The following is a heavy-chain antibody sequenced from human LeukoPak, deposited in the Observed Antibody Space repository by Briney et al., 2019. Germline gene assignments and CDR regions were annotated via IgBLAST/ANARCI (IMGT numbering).Heavy chain of an antibody. CDR1: GGSISSSSYY. CDR3: ARLYIKSGGAKPFDY. V-gene: IGHV4-39*01. D-gene: IGHD1-14*01. Sequence: SETLSLTCTVSGGSISSSSYYWGWIRQPPGKGLEWIGSIYYSGSTYYNPSLKSRVTISVDTSKNQFSLKLSSVTAADTAVYYCARLYIKSGGAKPFDYWGQGTLVTVSS. J-gene: IGHJ4*02. CDR2: IYYSGST.